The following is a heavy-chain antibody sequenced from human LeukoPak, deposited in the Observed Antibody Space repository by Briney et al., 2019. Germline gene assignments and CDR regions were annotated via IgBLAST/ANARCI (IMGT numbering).Heavy chain of an antibody. V-gene: IGHV1-46*01. CDR1: GYTFTSYY. Sequence: RASVKVSCKASGYTFTSYYMHWVRQAPGQGLEWMGIINPSGGSTSYAQKFQGRVTMTRDTSTSTVYMELSSLRSEDMAVYYCARDYLKVVVAGTAPSAGHMDYWGQGTLVTVSS. CDR3: ARDYLKVVVAGTAPSAGHMDY. CDR2: INPSGGST. J-gene: IGHJ4*02. D-gene: IGHD2-15*01.